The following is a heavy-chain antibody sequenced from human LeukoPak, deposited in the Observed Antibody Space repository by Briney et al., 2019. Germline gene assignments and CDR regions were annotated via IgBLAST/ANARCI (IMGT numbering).Heavy chain of an antibody. Sequence: QPGGSLRLSCAASGLIFSNYAVHWVRQAPGKGLEWVAVISKDGSSKYYADSEQGRFTISRDNSKNTLYLQMNSLRAEDTAVYYCATVEPKSYWGQGTLVTVSS. D-gene: IGHD1-1*01. V-gene: IGHV3-30-3*01. J-gene: IGHJ4*02. CDR3: ATVEPKSY. CDR1: GLIFSNYA. CDR2: ISKDGSSK.